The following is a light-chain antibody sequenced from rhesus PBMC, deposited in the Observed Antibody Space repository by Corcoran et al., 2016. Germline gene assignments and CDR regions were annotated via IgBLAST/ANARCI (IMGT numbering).Light chain of an antibody. CDR2: AAS. CDR3: LQDYTTPYS. Sequence: DIQMTQSPSSLSASVGYRVTVTCRASQGINKELSWYQQKPGKAPNFLNDAASSLQTGVSSRFSGSGCRTEYTLTISSLQPEDVTTYYDLQDYTTPYSFGQETKVEIK. J-gene: IGKJ2*01. V-gene: IGKV1-94*01. CDR1: QGINKE.